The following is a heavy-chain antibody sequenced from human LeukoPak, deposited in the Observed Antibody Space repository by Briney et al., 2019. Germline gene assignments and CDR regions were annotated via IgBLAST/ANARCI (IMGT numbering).Heavy chain of an antibody. CDR3: GRHVYGDFFAAFDS. CDR1: GGSISSGLYS. J-gene: IGHJ3*02. CDR2: IYHTGST. Sequence: SETLSLTCDVSGGSISSGLYSWSWIRQPLGKGLEWIGYIYHTGSTYYNPSLKSRVTISVDTSKNQFSLRLSSVTAADTAVYYCGRHVYGDFFAAFDSWGQGTMVLVSS. V-gene: IGHV4-30-2*01. D-gene: IGHD4-17*01.